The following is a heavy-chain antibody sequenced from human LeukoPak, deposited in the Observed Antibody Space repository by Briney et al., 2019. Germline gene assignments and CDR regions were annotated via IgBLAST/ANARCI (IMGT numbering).Heavy chain of an antibody. D-gene: IGHD6-19*01. V-gene: IGHV4-4*07. CDR2: IYTSGST. Sequence: SETLSLTCTVSGGSISSYYWSWIRQPAGKGLEWIGRIYTSGSTNYNPSLKSRVTMSVDTSKNQFSLKLCSVTAADTAVYYCARVQWLVRSAYYYYYMDVWGKGTTVTVSS. CDR1: GGSISSYY. J-gene: IGHJ6*03. CDR3: ARVQWLVRSAYYYYYMDV.